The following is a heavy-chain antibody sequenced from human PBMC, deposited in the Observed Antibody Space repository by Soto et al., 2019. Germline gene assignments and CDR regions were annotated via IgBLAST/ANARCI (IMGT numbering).Heavy chain of an antibody. V-gene: IGHV3-23*01. CDR2: LSGDGHTK. CDR3: AKGGTVAGCFYFDN. Sequence: EVELLESGGGLVQPGGSLRLSCEASGFIFDSYMMTWVRQAPGKGLEWVSSLSGDGHTKYYADSVKGRFTISRDNSKDIVYLQMNTLRADDTASYYCAKGGTVAGCFYFDNWGQGALVAVSS. D-gene: IGHD6-19*01. CDR1: GFIFDSYM. J-gene: IGHJ4*02.